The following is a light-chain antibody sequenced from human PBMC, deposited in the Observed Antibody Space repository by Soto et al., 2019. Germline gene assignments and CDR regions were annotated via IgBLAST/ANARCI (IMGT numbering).Light chain of an antibody. J-gene: IGKJ4*01. CDR3: QQRRNWSLT. CDR1: QSVNSY. V-gene: IGKV3-11*01. CDR2: DAS. Sequence: EIVLTQSPATLSLSPGERATLSCRASQSVNSYLAWYQQKPGQAPRLLIYDASNRATGIPARFSGSGSGTDFTLTISSLEPEDFAVYYCQQRRNWSLTFGGGAKVEIK.